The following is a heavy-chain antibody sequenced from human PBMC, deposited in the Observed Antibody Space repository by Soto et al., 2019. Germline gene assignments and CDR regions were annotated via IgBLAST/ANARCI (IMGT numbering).Heavy chain of an antibody. CDR3: AREYSSSSNWFDP. V-gene: IGHV4-39*02. CDR2: IYYSGST. D-gene: IGHD6-13*01. Sequence: SETLSLTCTVSGGSISSSSYYWGWIRQTPGKGLEWIGSIYYSGSTYYNPSLKSRVTISVDTSKNQFSLKLSSVTAADTAVYYCAREYSSSSNWFDPWGQGTLVTVSS. CDR1: GGSISSSSYY. J-gene: IGHJ5*02.